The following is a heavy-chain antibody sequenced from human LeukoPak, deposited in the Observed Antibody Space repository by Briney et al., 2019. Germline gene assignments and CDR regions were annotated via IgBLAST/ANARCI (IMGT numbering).Heavy chain of an antibody. J-gene: IGHJ4*02. CDR3: AKAHTSSWFLSDY. Sequence: PGGSLRLSCAASGFTFSSYGMHWFRQASGKGLEWVAVISSDGSNKHYAESVKGRFTISRDKSKNTLYLQMDSLRAEDTAVYYCAKAHTSSWFLSDYWGQGTLVAVSS. D-gene: IGHD6-13*01. V-gene: IGHV3-30*18. CDR1: GFTFSSYG. CDR2: ISSDGSNK.